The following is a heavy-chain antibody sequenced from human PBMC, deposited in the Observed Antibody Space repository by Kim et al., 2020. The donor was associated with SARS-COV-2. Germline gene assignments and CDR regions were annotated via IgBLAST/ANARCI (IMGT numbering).Heavy chain of an antibody. V-gene: IGHV3-30*04. CDR2: ISYDGSNK. CDR3: ARDTRGYSGYGRAYYYYG. D-gene: IGHD5-12*01. CDR1: GFTFSSYA. J-gene: IGHJ6*01. Sequence: GGSLRLSCAASGFTFSSYAMHWVRQAPGKGLEWVAVISYDGSNKYYADSVKGRFTISRDNSKNTLYLQMNSLRAEDTAVYYCARDTRGYSGYGRAYYYYG.